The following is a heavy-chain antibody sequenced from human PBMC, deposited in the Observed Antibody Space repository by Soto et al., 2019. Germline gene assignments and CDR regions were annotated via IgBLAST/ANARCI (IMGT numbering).Heavy chain of an antibody. J-gene: IGHJ3*02. D-gene: IGHD5-12*01. CDR1: GFTFSDYE. CDR3: TKEKSVMFSGYDAFEI. CDR2: ITSSGSV. Sequence: GSLRLSCAASGFTFSDYEMNWVRQAPGKGLEWVAHITSSGSVMYADFVRGRFTISRDNADNSLYLQMSSLRAEDTALYYCTKEKSVMFSGYDAFEIWGRGTMVTVSS. V-gene: IGHV3-48*03.